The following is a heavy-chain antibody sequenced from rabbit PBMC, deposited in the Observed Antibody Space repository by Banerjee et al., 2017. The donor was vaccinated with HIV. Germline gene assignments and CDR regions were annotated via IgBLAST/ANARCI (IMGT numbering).Heavy chain of an antibody. CDR3: ARGSGWGELWL. D-gene: IGHD4-1*01. J-gene: IGHJ3*01. CDR2: INPVVGGA. V-gene: IGHV1S40*01. CDR1: GFSFSSGSY. Sequence: QSLEESGGDLVKPGASLTLTCTASGFSFSSGSYMCWVRQAPGKGLEWIAYINPVVGGAGQANSVKGRFTISLDNAQNTVFLQMTSLTAADTATYFCARGSGWGELWLWGQGTLVT.